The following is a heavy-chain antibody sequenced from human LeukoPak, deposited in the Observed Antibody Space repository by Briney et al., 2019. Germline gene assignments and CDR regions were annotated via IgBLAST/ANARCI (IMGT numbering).Heavy chain of an antibody. Sequence: ASVKVSRKASGYTFTGYYMHWVRQAPGQGLEWMGWISAYNGNTNYAQKLQGRVTMTTDTSTSTAYMELRSLRSDDTAVYYCARGRTSFDYWGQGTLVTVSS. CDR3: ARGRTSFDY. V-gene: IGHV1-18*04. D-gene: IGHD2-2*01. CDR2: ISAYNGNT. J-gene: IGHJ4*02. CDR1: GYTFTGYY.